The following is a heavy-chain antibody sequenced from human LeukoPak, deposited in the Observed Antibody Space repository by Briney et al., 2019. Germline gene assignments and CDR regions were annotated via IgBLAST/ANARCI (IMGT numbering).Heavy chain of an antibody. Sequence: GGSLRLSCATSGFTFSNYGLHWVRQAPGKGLEWVAFIRYDGNYKYYADSVRGRFTISRDNSKNTLDLLMNSLRPEDTAVYYCAKDFRSDQGYWGQGTLVTVSS. V-gene: IGHV3-30*02. J-gene: IGHJ4*02. CDR2: IRYDGNYK. D-gene: IGHD2-15*01. CDR3: AKDFRSDQGY. CDR1: GFTFSNYG.